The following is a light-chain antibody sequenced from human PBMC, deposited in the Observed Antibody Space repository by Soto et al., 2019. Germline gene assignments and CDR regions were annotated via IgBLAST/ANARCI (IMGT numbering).Light chain of an antibody. CDR3: CSYAGSYTGV. CDR2: DVS. CDR1: SSDVGGYNY. V-gene: IGLV2-11*01. J-gene: IGLJ3*02. Sequence: QSALTQPRSVSGSPGQSVTISCTGTSSDVGGYNYVSWYQHHPGKAPKLMISDVSKRPSGVPDRFSGSKSGNTASLTISGLQAEDEADYYCCSYAGSYTGVFGGGTKVTVL.